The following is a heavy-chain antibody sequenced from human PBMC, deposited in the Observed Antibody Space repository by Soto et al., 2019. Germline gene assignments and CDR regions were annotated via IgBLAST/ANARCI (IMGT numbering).Heavy chain of an antibody. J-gene: IGHJ3*01. CDR2: IYWNDDK. V-gene: IGHV2-5*01. CDR1: GISLSTSGVG. D-gene: IGHD6-6*01. Sequence: QITVKGSGPTLVKPTQTLTLTCSLSGISLSTSGVGLGWIRQTPGKALEWLALIYWNDDKHYTPSLKSRLTNTKDTSKNQAVLTMTNMDPVDTATYYCARGLATLPVFAFDVWGPGTVVTISS. CDR3: ARGLATLPVFAFDV.